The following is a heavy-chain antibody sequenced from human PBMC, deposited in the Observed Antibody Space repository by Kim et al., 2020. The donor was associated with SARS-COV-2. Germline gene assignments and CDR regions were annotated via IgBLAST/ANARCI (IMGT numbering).Heavy chain of an antibody. CDR3: AREDRITMLRGLNYWYFDL. J-gene: IGHJ2*01. Sequence: GGSLRLSCAASGFTFSSYWMSWVRQAPGKGLEWVANIKQDGSEKYYVDSVKGRFTISRDNAKNSLYLQMNSLRAEDTAVYYCAREDRITMLRGLNYWYFDLWGRGTLVTVSS. CDR1: GFTFSSYW. D-gene: IGHD3-10*01. CDR2: IKQDGSEK. V-gene: IGHV3-7*01.